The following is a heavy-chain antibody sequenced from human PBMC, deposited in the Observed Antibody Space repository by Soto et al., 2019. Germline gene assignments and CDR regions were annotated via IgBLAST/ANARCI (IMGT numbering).Heavy chain of an antibody. V-gene: IGHV4-30-2*01. CDR2: IYQSGST. CDR1: GGSLSSSAYS. CDR3: ARELLFYDSDGFSWDDAFDI. D-gene: IGHD3-22*01. Sequence: SETLSLTCAVSGGSLSSSAYSWSWIRQPPGKGLEWIGFIYQSGSTYYNPSLKSRVTMSLDRPKNQFSLKLSSVAAADTAVYYCARELLFYDSDGFSWDDAFDIWGQGTMVTVSS. J-gene: IGHJ3*02.